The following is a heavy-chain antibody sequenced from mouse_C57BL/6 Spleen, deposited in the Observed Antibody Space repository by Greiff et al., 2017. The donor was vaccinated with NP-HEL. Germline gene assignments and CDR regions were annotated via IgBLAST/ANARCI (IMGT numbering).Heavy chain of an antibody. CDR1: GFSLTSYG. V-gene: IGHV2-3*01. Sequence: QVQLQQSGPGLVAPSQSLSITCTVSGFSLTSYGVRWVRQPPGKGLEWLGVIWGDGSTNYHSALISRLSISKDNSKSQVFLKLNSLQTDDTTTYYCANGGTTAGYFDYWGQGTTLTVSS. J-gene: IGHJ2*01. CDR3: ANGGTTAGYFDY. D-gene: IGHD1-2*01. CDR2: IWGDGST.